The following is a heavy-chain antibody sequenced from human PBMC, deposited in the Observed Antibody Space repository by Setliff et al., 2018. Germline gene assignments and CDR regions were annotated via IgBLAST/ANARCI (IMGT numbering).Heavy chain of an antibody. CDR3: AKGNNWNYVPGDYFDF. CDR2: IKEDGSEK. J-gene: IGHJ4*02. Sequence: LRLSCVASGFTFSRYWMTWVRQAPGKGLEWVANIKEDGSEKYYVDSVKGRFTMSRDNAKNSLYLQMNSLRAEDTAIYYCAKGNNWNYVPGDYFDFWGQGTLVTVSS. V-gene: IGHV3-7*03. D-gene: IGHD1-7*01. CDR1: GFTFSRYW.